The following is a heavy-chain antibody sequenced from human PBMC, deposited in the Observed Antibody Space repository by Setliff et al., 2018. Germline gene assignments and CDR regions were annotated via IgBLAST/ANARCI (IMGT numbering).Heavy chain of an antibody. Sequence: GESLTISCATSGFTFRDYSLTWVRQAPGKGLEWVSGIDQASHPYYPDSMKGRFAISRDNSRNTISLQINDLRAEDTATYYCAKDRVNDGIWDFDSWGQGLLVTVSS. CDR2: IDQASHP. CDR1: GFTFRDYS. J-gene: IGHJ4*02. D-gene: IGHD1-20*01. CDR3: AKDRVNDGIWDFDS. V-gene: IGHV3-53*01.